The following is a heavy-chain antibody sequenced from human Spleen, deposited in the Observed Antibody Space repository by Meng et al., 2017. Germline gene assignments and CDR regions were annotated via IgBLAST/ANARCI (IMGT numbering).Heavy chain of an antibody. J-gene: IGHJ4*02. Sequence: LSLTCAVSGFTVSSNYMTWVRQAPGKGLEWVSVIYSGGNTDYADSVKGRFTISRDNSKNTLYLQMNRLTVKDSAVYYCSSSIRNSGWYPRDSWGQGTLVTVSS. V-gene: IGHV3-66*02. CDR3: SSSIRNSGWYPRDS. CDR1: GFTVSSNY. D-gene: IGHD6-19*01. CDR2: IYSGGNT.